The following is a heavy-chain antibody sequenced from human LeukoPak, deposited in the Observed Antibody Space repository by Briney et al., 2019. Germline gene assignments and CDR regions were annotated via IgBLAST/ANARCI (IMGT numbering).Heavy chain of an antibody. CDR1: GFTFSSYA. CDR2: FSGSGGIT. D-gene: IGHD2/OR15-2a*01. V-gene: IGHV3-23*01. CDR3: VRGDQVLYPFDY. Sequence: GGSLRLSCAASGFTFSSYAMSWVRQAPGKGLEWVSSFSGSGGITYYTDSVKGRFTISRDISKNTLNLQMNSLRVDDTAVYFCVRGDQVLYPFDYWGQGTLVTVSS. J-gene: IGHJ4*02.